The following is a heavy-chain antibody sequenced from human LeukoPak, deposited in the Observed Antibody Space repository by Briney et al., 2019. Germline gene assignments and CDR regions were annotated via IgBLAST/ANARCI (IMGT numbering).Heavy chain of an antibody. J-gene: IGHJ6*02. D-gene: IGHD2-8*01. V-gene: IGHV4-61*08. CDR2: VSYSGST. CDR3: TRDRMYASSRYFYYLMDV. Sequence: PSETLSLTCAVSGDSVSGDGFYWSWIRQPPGRGLEWIGYVSYSGSTNHSPSLKSRVTISIDTSKNQFPLRLTSVTAADTAVYYCTRDRMYASSRYFYYLMDVWGQGTTVTVSS. CDR1: GDSVSGDGFY.